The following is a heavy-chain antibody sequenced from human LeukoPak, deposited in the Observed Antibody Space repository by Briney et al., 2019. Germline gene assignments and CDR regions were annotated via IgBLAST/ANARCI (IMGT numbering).Heavy chain of an antibody. CDR2: MNPNSGNT. D-gene: IGHD3-3*01. V-gene: IGHV1-8*01. Sequence: ASVKVSCKASGYTFTSYDINWVRQATGQGPEWMGWMNPNSGNTGSAQKFQGRPTMTRNTSTRTVYMELSGLRSEDTAVYYCARGNWGYYGQSIFDYWGQGTLVTVSS. CDR3: ARGNWGYYGQSIFDY. J-gene: IGHJ4*02. CDR1: GYTFTSYD.